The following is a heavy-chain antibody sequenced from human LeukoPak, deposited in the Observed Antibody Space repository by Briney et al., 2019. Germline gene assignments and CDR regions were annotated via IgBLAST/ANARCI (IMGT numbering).Heavy chain of an antibody. V-gene: IGHV4-30-4*01. J-gene: IGHJ3*02. CDR1: GASISSGNYY. CDR2: ISYSGST. Sequence: SETLSLTCTVSGASISSGNYYWSWICQPPGKGLEWIGHISYSGSTYYNPSLKSRVTISVDPSKNQFSLRLNSVTAADTAVYYCARAPMIRGIIMGPFDIWGQGTMVTVSS. D-gene: IGHD3-10*01. CDR3: ARAPMIRGIIMGPFDI.